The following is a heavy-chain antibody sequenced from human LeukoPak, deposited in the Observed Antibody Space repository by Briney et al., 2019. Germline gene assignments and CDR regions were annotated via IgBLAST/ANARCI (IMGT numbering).Heavy chain of an antibody. CDR3: ARVLWFGERWFDP. D-gene: IGHD3-10*01. V-gene: IGHV3-66*01. CDR1: GFTVSSNY. CDR2: IYSGGST. J-gene: IGHJ5*02. Sequence: GGSLRLSCAASGFTVSSNYMSWVRQAPGKGLEWVSVIYSGGSTYYADSVKGRFTISRDNSKNTLYLQMNSLRAEDTAVYYCARVLWFGERWFDPWGQGTLVTVS.